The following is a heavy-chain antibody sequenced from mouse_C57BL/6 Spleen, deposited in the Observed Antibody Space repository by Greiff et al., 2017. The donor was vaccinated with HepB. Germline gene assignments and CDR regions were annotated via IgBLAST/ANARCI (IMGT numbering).Heavy chain of an antibody. CDR1: GYTFTSYG. CDR3: ARRSLGGGVYYFDY. Sequence: VQLKESGAELARPGASVKLSCKASGYTFTSYGISWVKQRTGQGLEWIGEIYPRSGNTYYNEKFKGKATLTADKSSSTAYMELRSLTSEDSAVYFCARRSLGGGVYYFDYWGQGTTLTVSS. J-gene: IGHJ2*01. V-gene: IGHV1-81*01. CDR2: IYPRSGNT.